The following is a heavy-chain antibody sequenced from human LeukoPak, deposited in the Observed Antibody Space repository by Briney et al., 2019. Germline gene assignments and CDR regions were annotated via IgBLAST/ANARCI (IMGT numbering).Heavy chain of an antibody. CDR3: AKGPYYCGSGSVDY. V-gene: IGHV3-30*18. D-gene: IGHD3-10*01. J-gene: IGHJ4*02. CDR2: ISYDGSNK. CDR1: GFTFSSYG. Sequence: PGGSLRLSCAASGFTFSSYGMHWVRQAPGKGLEWVAVISYDGSNKYYADSVKGRFTISRDNSKNTLYLQMNSLRAEDTAVYYCAKGPYYCGSGSVDYWGQGTLVTVSS.